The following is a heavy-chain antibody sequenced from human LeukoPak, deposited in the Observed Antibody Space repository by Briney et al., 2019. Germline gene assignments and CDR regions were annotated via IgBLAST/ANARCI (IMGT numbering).Heavy chain of an antibody. D-gene: IGHD5-18*01. CDR3: ASSPGRGYSYGGGFDY. CDR2: ISSSGSTI. J-gene: IGHJ4*02. CDR1: GFTFSDYY. Sequence: NAGGSLRLSCAASGFTFSDYYMSWIRQAPGKGLEWVSYISSSGSTIYYVDSVKGRFTISRDNAKNSLYLQMNSLRAEDTAVYYCASSPGRGYSYGGGFDYWGQGTLVTVSS. V-gene: IGHV3-11*01.